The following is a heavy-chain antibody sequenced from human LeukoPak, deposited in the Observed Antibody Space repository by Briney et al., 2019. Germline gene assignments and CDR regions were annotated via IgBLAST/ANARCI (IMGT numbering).Heavy chain of an antibody. D-gene: IGHD5-18*01. CDR2: IWYDGTNK. CDR3: ARDTYSYGNQYFDY. CDR1: GFTFSSYG. Sequence: PGGSLRLSCAASGFTFSSYGMHWVRQAPGKGLEWVAFIWYDGTNKYYADSVKGRFTISRDNSKNTLYLQMNSLRAEDTAVYYCARDTYSYGNQYFDYWGQGTLVTVSS. J-gene: IGHJ4*02. V-gene: IGHV3-33*08.